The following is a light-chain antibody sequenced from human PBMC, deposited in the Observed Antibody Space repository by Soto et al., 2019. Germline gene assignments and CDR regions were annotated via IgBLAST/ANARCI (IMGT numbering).Light chain of an antibody. CDR2: GNS. V-gene: IGLV1-40*01. J-gene: IGLJ2*01. Sequence: QSVLTQPPSVSGAPGQRATISCTGGSSNIGAGYDVHWYQQLPGTAPKLLIYGNSNRPSGVPDRFSGSKSGTSASLAITGLQAEDEADYYCQSYDSSLAVVFGGGTKLTVL. CDR1: SSNIGAGYD. CDR3: QSYDSSLAVV.